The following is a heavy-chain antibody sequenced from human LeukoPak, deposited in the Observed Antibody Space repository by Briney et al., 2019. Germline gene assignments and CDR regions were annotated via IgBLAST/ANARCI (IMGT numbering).Heavy chain of an antibody. CDR1: GFTVSSNS. CDR3: ASVRYYYDSSGFFL. D-gene: IGHD3-22*01. Sequence: GGSLRLSCTVSGFTVSSNSMSWVRQAPGKGLEWVSFIYSDNTHYSDSVKGRFTISRDNAKNSLYLQMNSLRAEDTAVYYCASVRYYYDSSGFFLWGQGTLVTVSS. V-gene: IGHV3-53*01. J-gene: IGHJ4*02. CDR2: IYSDNT.